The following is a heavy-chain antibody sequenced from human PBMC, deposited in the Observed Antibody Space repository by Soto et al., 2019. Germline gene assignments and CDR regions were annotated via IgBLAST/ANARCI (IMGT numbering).Heavy chain of an antibody. CDR2: ISSSSSHI. D-gene: IGHD3-10*01. Sequence: GGSLRLSCEASGFTLTTYSMNWVRQASGKGLEWVPSISSSSSHIYYADSVKGRFTISRDNARNSLYLQMNSLRAEDTAVYYCVRERGLSSFYGMDVWGQGTTVTVSS. CDR3: VRERGLSSFYGMDV. J-gene: IGHJ6*02. CDR1: GFTLTTYS. V-gene: IGHV3-21*01.